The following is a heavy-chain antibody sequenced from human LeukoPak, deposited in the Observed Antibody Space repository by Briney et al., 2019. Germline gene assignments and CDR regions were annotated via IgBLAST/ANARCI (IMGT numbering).Heavy chain of an antibody. J-gene: IGHJ5*02. CDR3: ARARTVTTTWFDP. Sequence: ASVKVSCKASGYTFTGYYMHWVRQAPGQGLEWMGRINPNSGGTNYAQKFQGRVTITADESTITAYMELSSLRSEDTAVYYCARARTVTTTWFDPWGQGTLVTVSS. D-gene: IGHD4-11*01. V-gene: IGHV1-2*06. CDR1: GYTFTGYY. CDR2: INPNSGGT.